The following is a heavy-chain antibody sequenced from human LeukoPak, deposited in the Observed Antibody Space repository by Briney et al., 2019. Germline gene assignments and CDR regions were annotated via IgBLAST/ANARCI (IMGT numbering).Heavy chain of an antibody. CDR2: INPSDGST. CDR1: GYSFTYHY. D-gene: IGHD1-26*01. J-gene: IGHJ4*02. Sequence: ASVKVSCKASGYSFTYHYMHWLRQAPGQGLEWIGIINPSDGSTTYAQKFQGRVTMTRDMSTSTVYMELSSLRSEDTAVYYCATEGGSYLFTYFDYWGQGTLVTVSS. CDR3: ATEGGSYLFTYFDY. V-gene: IGHV1-46*01.